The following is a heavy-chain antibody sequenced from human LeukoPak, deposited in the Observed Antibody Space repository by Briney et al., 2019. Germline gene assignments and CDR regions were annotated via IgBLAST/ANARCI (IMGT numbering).Heavy chain of an antibody. CDR1: GGSISSYY. CDR2: IYYSGST. J-gene: IGHJ3*02. D-gene: IGHD3-16*01. Sequence: SETLSLTCTVSGGSISSYYWSWIRQPPGKGLEWIGYIYYSGSTNYNPSLKSRVTISVDTSKNQFSLKLSSVTAADTAVYYCARDHGLPYASFDIWGQGTMVTVSS. CDR3: ARDHGLPYASFDI. V-gene: IGHV4-59*01.